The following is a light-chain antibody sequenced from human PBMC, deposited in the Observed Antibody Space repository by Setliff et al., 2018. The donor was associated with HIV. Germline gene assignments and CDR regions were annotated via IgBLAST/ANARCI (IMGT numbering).Light chain of an antibody. CDR3: CSNTGSNTFV. J-gene: IGLJ1*01. CDR2: QAT. Sequence: QSVLTQPASVSGSPGQSITISCTGTSNDVGRYDLVSWYQQHPARAPKLIIYQATRRPSGVSNRFSGSKSGNVASLTISGRQAEDEADYYCCSNTGSNTFVFGTGTKVTVL. V-gene: IGLV2-23*01. CDR1: SNDVGRYDL.